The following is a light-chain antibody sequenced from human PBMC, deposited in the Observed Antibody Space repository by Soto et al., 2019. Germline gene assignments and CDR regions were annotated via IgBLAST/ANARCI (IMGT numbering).Light chain of an antibody. J-gene: IGKJ2*01. CDR3: QQYNNWPYT. CDR1: QNFTST. V-gene: IGKV3-15*01. CDR2: RAS. Sequence: EIVMTQSPATLSVSPGGGATLSSGAIQNFTSTFAWYRQKPGQAPTLLIYRASTRATGIPARFSGSGSGTEFTLTISSLQSEDFAVYYCQQYNNWPYTFGQGTKLEIK.